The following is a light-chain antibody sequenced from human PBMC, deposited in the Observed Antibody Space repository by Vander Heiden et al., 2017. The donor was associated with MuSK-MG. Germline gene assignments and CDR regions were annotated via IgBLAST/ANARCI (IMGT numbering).Light chain of an antibody. CDR2: HDT. Sequence: SYELIQPPSVSVSLGQTASITCSGDKVGKKYVSWYQQRPGQSPVLVIYHDTKRPSEIPERFSGSNSGNTATLTISGTQAVDEADYYCQAWDSSTSVVFGGGTKLTVL. CDR1: KVGKKY. J-gene: IGLJ2*01. CDR3: QAWDSSTSVV. V-gene: IGLV3-1*01.